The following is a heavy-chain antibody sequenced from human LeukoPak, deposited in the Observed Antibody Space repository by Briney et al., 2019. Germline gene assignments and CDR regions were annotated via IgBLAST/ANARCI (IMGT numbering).Heavy chain of an antibody. Sequence: PGGSLRLSCEASGFTFRHFGMHWVRQAPGKGLHWVAFIRYDSNNPNYGDSVKGRFTISRDNSKNTLYLQMNSLRTEDTAVYFCARGPYSSSSFYMEVWGRGTKVTVSS. J-gene: IGHJ6*03. CDR1: GFTFRHFG. V-gene: IGHV3-30*02. CDR2: IRYDSNNP. CDR3: ARGPYSSSSFYMEV. D-gene: IGHD6-6*01.